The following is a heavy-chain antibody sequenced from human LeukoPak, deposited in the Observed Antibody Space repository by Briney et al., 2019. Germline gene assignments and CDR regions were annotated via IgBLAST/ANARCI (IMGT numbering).Heavy chain of an antibody. J-gene: IGHJ4*02. D-gene: IGHD3-10*01. CDR3: ARNYYFGDNNWRYFDN. Sequence: GGSLRLSCAASGFTFNSYWMSWVRQAPGKGLEWVANIDPDGSEKQYGDSVKGRFTTSRDNAKNSLYLQMNSLRAEDTAIYYCARNYYFGDNNWRYFDNWGQGTLVTVSS. CDR1: GFTFNSYW. CDR2: IDPDGSEK. V-gene: IGHV3-7*01.